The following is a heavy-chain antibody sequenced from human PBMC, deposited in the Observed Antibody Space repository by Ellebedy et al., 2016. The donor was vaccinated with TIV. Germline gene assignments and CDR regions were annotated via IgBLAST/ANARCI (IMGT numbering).Heavy chain of an antibody. D-gene: IGHD2-2*03. CDR3: ARDSGYCTSTNCCGDAFDI. CDR2: ITASGAST. V-gene: IGHV3-23*01. J-gene: IGHJ3*02. Sequence: GESLKISCAASGFIFSSYAMSWVRQAPGKGLEWVSTITASGASTYHADSVKGRFTISRDNSKNTLFLQMNSLRVEDTAVYYWARDSGYCTSTNCCGDAFDIWGQGTMVTVSS. CDR1: GFIFSSYA.